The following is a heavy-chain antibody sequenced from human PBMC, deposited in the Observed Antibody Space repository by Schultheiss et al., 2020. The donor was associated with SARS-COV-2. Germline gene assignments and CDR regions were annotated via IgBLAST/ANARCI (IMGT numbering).Heavy chain of an antibody. CDR1: GFTFSSYW. CDR3: ARHLQLWSPFDY. D-gene: IGHD5-18*01. CDR2: IYSGGST. J-gene: IGHJ4*02. V-gene: IGHV3-53*04. Sequence: GGSLRLSCAASGFTFSSYWMSWVRQAPGKGLEWVSVIYSGGSTYYADSVKGRFTISRHNSKNTLYLQMNSLRAEDTAVYSCARHLQLWSPFDYWGQGTLVTVSS.